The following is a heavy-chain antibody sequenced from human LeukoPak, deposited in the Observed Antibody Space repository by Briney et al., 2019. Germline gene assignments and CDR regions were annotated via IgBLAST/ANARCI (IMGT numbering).Heavy chain of an antibody. V-gene: IGHV4-34*01. Sequence: PSETLSLTCAVYGGSFSGYYWSWIRQPPGKGLEWIGEINHSGSTNYNPSLKSRVTISVDTSKNQFSLKLSSVTAADTAVYYCARGGGYWGQGTLVTVSS. CDR1: GGSFSGYY. CDR2: INHSGST. J-gene: IGHJ4*02. D-gene: IGHD3-10*01. CDR3: ARGGGY.